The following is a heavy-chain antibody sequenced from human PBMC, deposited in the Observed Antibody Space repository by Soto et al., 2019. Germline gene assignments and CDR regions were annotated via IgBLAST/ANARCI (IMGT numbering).Heavy chain of an antibody. D-gene: IGHD7-27*01. CDR2: INYSGST. CDR1: GDSISSYY. Sequence: QVQLQESAPGLVKPSETLSLTCTVSGDSISSYYWSWIRQPPGKGLEYIGYINYSGSTDDNPSLKSRXXIXRXXSKNQFALKLRRVTAADTAVYYCARTNWGRGYFDLWGRGTLVTVSS. V-gene: IGHV4-59*01. CDR3: ARTNWGRGYFDL. J-gene: IGHJ2*01.